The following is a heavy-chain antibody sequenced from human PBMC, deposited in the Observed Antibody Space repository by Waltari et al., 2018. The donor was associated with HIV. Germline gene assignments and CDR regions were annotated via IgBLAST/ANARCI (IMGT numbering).Heavy chain of an antibody. CDR1: GFPVINNY. V-gene: IGHV3-53*01. J-gene: IGHJ4*02. CDR3: ATVLVRTSWVITTAPFDY. Sequence: EVQLVESGGGLIQPGGSLRLACAASGFPVINNYLSWARQAPGKGLEWVSLIYSNATTYYADSVKGRFTISRDNSKNTLYLQMNSLRADDTAVYFCATVLVRTSWVITTAPFDYWGQGTLVTVSS. CDR2: IYSNATT. D-gene: IGHD3-22*01.